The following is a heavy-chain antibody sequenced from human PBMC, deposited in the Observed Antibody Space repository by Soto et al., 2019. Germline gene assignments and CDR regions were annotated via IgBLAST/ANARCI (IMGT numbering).Heavy chain of an antibody. CDR2: ISYDGSNK. Sequence: GGSLRLSCAASGFAFSSYGMHWVRQAPGKGLEWVAVISYDGSNKYYADSVKGRFTISRDNSKNTLYLQMNSLRAEDTAVYYCAKDHGSGSSMGPGGDYYYYGMDVWGQGTTVTVSS. CDR3: AKDHGSGSSMGPGGDYYYYGMDV. V-gene: IGHV3-30*18. D-gene: IGHD3-10*01. CDR1: GFAFSSYG. J-gene: IGHJ6*02.